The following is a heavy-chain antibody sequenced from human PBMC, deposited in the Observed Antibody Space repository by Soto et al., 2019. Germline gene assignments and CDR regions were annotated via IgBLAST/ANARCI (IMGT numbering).Heavy chain of an antibody. V-gene: IGHV1-8*01. CDR1: GYTFTSYD. CDR3: ARPLRARYWSGGSCYVLGY. D-gene: IGHD2-15*01. CDR2: MNPNSGNT. Sequence: QVQLVQSGAEVQKPGASVKVSCKASGYTFTSYDINWVRQATGQGIEWMGWMNPNSGNTGYAQKSQGRVTMTRNSSISTAYMELSSLRSEDTAVYYCARPLRARYWSGGSCYVLGYWGQGTLVTVSS. J-gene: IGHJ4*02.